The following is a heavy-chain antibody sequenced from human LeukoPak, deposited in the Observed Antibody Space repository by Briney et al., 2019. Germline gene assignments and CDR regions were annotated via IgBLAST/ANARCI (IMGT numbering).Heavy chain of an antibody. V-gene: IGHV4-34*01. J-gene: IGHJ5*02. D-gene: IGHD3-10*01. CDR1: GGSFSGYY. Sequence: SETLSLTCAAYGGSFSGYYLSWIRQPPGKGLEWISEINHSGSTNYNPYLKSRVTISVDTSKNQFSLKLNSVTAADTAVYYCARGITMVRGPSNWFDPGGQGTLVTVSS. CDR3: ARGITMVRGPSNWFDP. CDR2: INHSGST.